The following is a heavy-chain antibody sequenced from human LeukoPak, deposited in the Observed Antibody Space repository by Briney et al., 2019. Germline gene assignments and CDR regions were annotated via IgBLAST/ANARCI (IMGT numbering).Heavy chain of an antibody. CDR2: ISYDGSNK. CDR1: GFTFSSYG. CDR3: AKEGPGSYGSAFDI. D-gene: IGHD1-26*01. Sequence: GGSLRLSCAASGFTFSSYGMHWVRQAPGKGLEWVAVISYDGSNKYYADSVKGRFTISRDNSKNTLYLQMNSLRAEDTAVYYCAKEGPGSYGSAFDIWGQGTMVTVSS. V-gene: IGHV3-30*18. J-gene: IGHJ3*02.